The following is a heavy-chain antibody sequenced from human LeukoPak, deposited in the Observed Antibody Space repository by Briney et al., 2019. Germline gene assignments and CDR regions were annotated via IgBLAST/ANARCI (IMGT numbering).Heavy chain of an antibody. J-gene: IGHJ4*02. V-gene: IGHV3-33*01. CDR2: IWYDGSNK. CDR3: ARDKGTAIPRGYFDY. D-gene: IGHD2-21*01. CDR1: GFTFSSYG. Sequence: GRSLRLSCAASGFTFSSYGMHWVRQAPGKGLECVAVIWYDGSNKYYADSVKGRFTISRDNSKNTLYLQMNSLRAEDTAVYYCARDKGTAIPRGYFDYWGQGTLVTVSS.